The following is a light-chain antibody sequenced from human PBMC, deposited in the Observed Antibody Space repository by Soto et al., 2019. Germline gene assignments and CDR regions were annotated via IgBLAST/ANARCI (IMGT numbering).Light chain of an antibody. CDR3: CSYASSVYV. J-gene: IGLJ1*01. V-gene: IGLV2-23*02. Sequence: QSLLTQPASVSGSPGQSITISCTGTSSDVGSYNLVSWYQHHPGKAPKLMIYEVIKRPSGVSNRFSDSKSGNTASLTISGLQAEDEADYYCCSYASSVYVFGTGTKVTVL. CDR2: EVI. CDR1: SSDVGSYNL.